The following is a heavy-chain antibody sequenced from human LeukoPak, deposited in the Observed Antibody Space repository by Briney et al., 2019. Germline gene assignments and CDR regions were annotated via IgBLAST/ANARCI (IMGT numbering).Heavy chain of an antibody. CDR3: AKDPTHYRVWDYYETIGLSY. V-gene: IGHV3-30*02. J-gene: IGHJ4*02. CDR1: GFTFSSNG. Sequence: GGSQRLSCEASGFTFSSNGMHWARQATGKGLEWVAFIRYDGSNKYYADSVKGRFTISRDNSKNTPNLQMNSLRAEDTAVYYCAKDPTHYRVWDYYETIGLSYWGQGTLVTVSS. CDR2: IRYDGSNK. D-gene: IGHD3-22*01.